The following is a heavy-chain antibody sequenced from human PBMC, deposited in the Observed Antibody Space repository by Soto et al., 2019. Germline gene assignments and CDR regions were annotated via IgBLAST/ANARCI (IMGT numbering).Heavy chain of an antibody. CDR2: FDPEGGET. J-gene: IGHJ1*01. CDR1: GYTLTELS. D-gene: IGHD3-3*01. V-gene: IGHV1-24*01. CDR3: ATVGFLEWLLPAEYFQH. Sequence: ASVKVSCKVSGYTLTELSMHWVRQAPGKGLEWMGGFDPEGGETIYAQKFQGRVTMTEDTSTDTAYMELSSLRSEDTAVYYCATVGFLEWLLPAEYFQHWGQGTLVTVSS.